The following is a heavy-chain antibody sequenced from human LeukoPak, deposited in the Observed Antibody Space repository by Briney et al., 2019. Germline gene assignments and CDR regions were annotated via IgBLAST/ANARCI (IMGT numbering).Heavy chain of an antibody. V-gene: IGHV7-4-1*02. J-gene: IGHJ4*02. Sequence: ASVKVSCKASGYTFTSYAMNWVRQAPGQGLEWMGWINTNTGNPTYAQGFTGRFVFSLDTSVSTAYLQISSLKAEDTAVCYCARVTSDYTVTRPDSFFDYWGQGTLVTVSS. CDR1: GYTFTSYA. CDR2: INTNTGNP. D-gene: IGHD4-17*01. CDR3: ARVTSDYTVTRPDSFFDY.